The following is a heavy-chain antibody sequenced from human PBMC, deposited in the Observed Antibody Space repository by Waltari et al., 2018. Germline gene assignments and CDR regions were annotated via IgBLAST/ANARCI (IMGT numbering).Heavy chain of an antibody. CDR1: GGTFSSIG. CDR3: ACQSGSVGQYYYYGMDV. D-gene: IGHD5-12*01. J-gene: IGHJ6*02. V-gene: IGHV1-69*01. CDR2: VIPMFGTT. Sequence: QVQLVQSGSEVKKPGSSVKVSCKASGGTFSSIGIAWVRLAPGQGLEWMGGVIPMFGTTTYTGKFQGRSTMTADESTRTAYMELSRLRSEDTAVYYCACQSGSVGQYYYYGMDVWGQGTTVTVSS.